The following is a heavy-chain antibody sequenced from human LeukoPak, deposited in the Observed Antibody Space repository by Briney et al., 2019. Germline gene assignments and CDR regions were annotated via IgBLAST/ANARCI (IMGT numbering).Heavy chain of an antibody. CDR2: IRSKANSYAT. V-gene: IGHV3-73*01. CDR1: GFTFSGSA. Sequence: GGSLRLSCAASGFTFSGSAMHWVRQASGKGLEWVGRIRSKANSYATAYAASVKGRFTISRDDSKNTAYLQMNSLRAEDTAVYYCAKVLSGWSNFNYWGQGTLVTVSS. J-gene: IGHJ4*02. CDR3: AKVLSGWSNFNY. D-gene: IGHD6-19*01.